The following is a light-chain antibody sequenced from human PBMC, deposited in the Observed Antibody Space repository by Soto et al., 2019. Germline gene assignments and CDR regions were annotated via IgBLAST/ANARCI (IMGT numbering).Light chain of an antibody. J-gene: IGLJ1*01. CDR2: GNI. CDR3: QSYDSAPGARYV. CDR1: SSNIGGNYD. Sequence: QSVLTQPPSASGAPGQRVTISCTGSSSNIGGNYDVHWYQQRPGTAPQLLILGNINPPSGVPDRFSGAKSGTSASLAITGLQGEDEDDYYCQSYDSAPGARYVFGTGTKLTVL. V-gene: IGLV1-40*01.